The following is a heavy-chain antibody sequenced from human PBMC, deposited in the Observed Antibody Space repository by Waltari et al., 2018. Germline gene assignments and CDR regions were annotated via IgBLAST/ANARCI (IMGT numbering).Heavy chain of an antibody. D-gene: IGHD1-26*01. Sequence: EVQLLEAGGDFVQPGGSLRLYCVASGVSFKNYAMRWVRQAPGKGLEWVSTIYAGGSTYYADSVKGRFIISRENSRDTLYLQMNSLRTEDTALYFCARDRIVGDSFWGQGTPVTVSS. CDR2: IYAGGST. CDR3: ARDRIVGDSF. CDR1: GVSFKNYA. V-gene: IGHV3-23*03. J-gene: IGHJ4*02.